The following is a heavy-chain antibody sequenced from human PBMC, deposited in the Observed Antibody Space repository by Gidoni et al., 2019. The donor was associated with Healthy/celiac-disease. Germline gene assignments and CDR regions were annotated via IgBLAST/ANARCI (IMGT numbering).Heavy chain of an antibody. D-gene: IGHD5-12*01. CDR2: ISGSGGST. J-gene: IGHJ5*02. Sequence: EVQLLESGGGLVLPGGSLRLSCAGSGFTFSSYAMSGVRQAPGKGLEWVSAISGSGGSTYYADSVKGRFTSSRDNSKNTLYLQMNSLRAEDTAVYYCAKDEWLRLGGWRFDPWGQGTLVTVSS. V-gene: IGHV3-23*01. CDR3: AKDEWLRLGGWRFDP. CDR1: GFTFSSYA.